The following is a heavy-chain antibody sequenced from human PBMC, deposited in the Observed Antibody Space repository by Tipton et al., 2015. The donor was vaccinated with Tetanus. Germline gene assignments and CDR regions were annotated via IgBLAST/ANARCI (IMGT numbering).Heavy chain of an antibody. J-gene: IGHJ6*02. V-gene: IGHV4-59*01. CDR3: ARERIEAFYYHGLGV. D-gene: IGHD2-21*01. Sequence: TLSLTCTVSGGSISSFYWYWIRQPPGKGLEWIAYIYQNGDAHYNPSLQSRVTISVDTSKNQFSLQLAFVTAADTAIYYCARERIEAFYYHGLGVWGPGTTVTVSS. CDR1: GGSISSFY. CDR2: IYQNGDA.